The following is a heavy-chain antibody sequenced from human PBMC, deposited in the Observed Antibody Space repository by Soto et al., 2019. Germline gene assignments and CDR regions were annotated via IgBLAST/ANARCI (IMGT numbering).Heavy chain of an antibody. CDR2: SPSSGRA. V-gene: IGHV4-31*03. D-gene: IGHD6-13*01. J-gene: IGHJ4*02. Sequence: SERLCFTCTSSGGSVNSNAYSTAWIRQYPGKGPECIGHSPSSGRASSSPSLKSRVAISLDASKNHFSLQLTSVTAADTAVYCARGLAPHIAGAGMGYFDSWGQGTLVTGSS. CDR3: RGLAPHIAGAGMGYFDS. CDR1: GGSVNSNAYS.